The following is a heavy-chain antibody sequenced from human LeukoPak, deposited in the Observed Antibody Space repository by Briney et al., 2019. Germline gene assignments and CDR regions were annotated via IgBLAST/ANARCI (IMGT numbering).Heavy chain of an antibody. CDR2: ISGSGGST. CDR1: GFTFSSYA. J-gene: IGHJ6*02. D-gene: IGHD3-10*01. Sequence: PGGSLRLSCAASGFTFSSYAMSWVRQAPGKGLEWVSAISGSGGSTYYADSVKGRFTISRDNSKNTLYLQMNSLRAEDTAVYYCAKADALWFGELYYYGMDVWGQGTTVTVSS. CDR3: AKADALWFGELYYYGMDV. V-gene: IGHV3-23*01.